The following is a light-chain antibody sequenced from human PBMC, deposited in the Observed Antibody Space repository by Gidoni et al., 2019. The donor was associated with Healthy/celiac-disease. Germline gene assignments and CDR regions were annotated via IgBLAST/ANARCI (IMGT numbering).Light chain of an antibody. CDR2: DAS. Sequence: DIQMTQSPSSLSASVGDRVTLTCQASQDISNYLNWYQQKPGKAPKLLIYDASNLETGVPSRFSGSGSGTDFTFTISSLQPEDIATYYCQQYDNLPPFTFXPXTKVDIK. CDR3: QQYDNLPPFT. CDR1: QDISNY. V-gene: IGKV1-33*01. J-gene: IGKJ3*01.